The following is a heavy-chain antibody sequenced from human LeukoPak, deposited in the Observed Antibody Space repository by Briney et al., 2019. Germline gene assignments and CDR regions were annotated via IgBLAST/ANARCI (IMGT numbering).Heavy chain of an antibody. J-gene: IGHJ4*02. CDR1: GFTFSNYD. D-gene: IGHD3-3*01. CDR3: AKENDFVY. Sequence: GRSLRLSCAASGFTFSNYDMHWVRQAPGKGLEWVAVISYDGTNKYYADSVKGRFTISRDNSKSTLYLQMNSLRAEDTAVYYCAKENDFVYWGPGTLVTVSS. CDR2: ISYDGTNK. V-gene: IGHV3-30*18.